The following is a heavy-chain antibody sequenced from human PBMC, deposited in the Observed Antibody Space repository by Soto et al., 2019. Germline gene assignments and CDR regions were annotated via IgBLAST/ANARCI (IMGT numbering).Heavy chain of an antibody. Sequence: QVQLVQSGAEVKKPGSSVKVSCKASGGTFSSYAISWVRQAPGQGLEWMGGIIPIFGTANYAQKFQGRVKVTAADSRSKAYMELSSLRSEDTAVYYCAREREDNAMVTSPWGQGTLVTVSS. CDR3: AREREDNAMVTSP. J-gene: IGHJ5*02. D-gene: IGHD5-18*01. CDR2: IIPIFGTA. CDR1: GGTFSSYA. V-gene: IGHV1-69*12.